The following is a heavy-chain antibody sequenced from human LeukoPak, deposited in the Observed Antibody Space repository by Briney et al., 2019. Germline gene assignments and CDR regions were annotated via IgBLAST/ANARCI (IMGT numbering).Heavy chain of an antibody. CDR3: AKGSREWELLDAFDI. CDR1: GFTFSSYG. J-gene: IGHJ3*02. CDR2: ISGSGGRT. Sequence: GGSQSLSCAASGFTFSSYGMSWVRQAPGKGLGWVSGISGSGGRTDYADSVKGRFIISRDNAKNTLFLQMNSLRDEDTAVYYCAKGSREWELLDAFDICGEGAMVTVSS. V-gene: IGHV3-23*01. D-gene: IGHD1-26*01.